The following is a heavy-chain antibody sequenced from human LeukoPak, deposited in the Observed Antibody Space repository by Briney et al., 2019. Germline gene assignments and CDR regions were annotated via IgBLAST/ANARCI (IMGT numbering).Heavy chain of an antibody. V-gene: IGHV4-59*01. CDR2: IYYSGST. Sequence: SETLSLTCTVSGGSISSYYWSWIRQPPGKGLEWIGYIYYSGSTNYNPSLKSRVTISVDTSKNQFSLKLSSVTAADTAVYYCARLSGGPGPEAFDIWGQGTMVTVSS. D-gene: IGHD1-14*01. CDR1: GGSISSYY. CDR3: ARLSGGPGPEAFDI. J-gene: IGHJ3*02.